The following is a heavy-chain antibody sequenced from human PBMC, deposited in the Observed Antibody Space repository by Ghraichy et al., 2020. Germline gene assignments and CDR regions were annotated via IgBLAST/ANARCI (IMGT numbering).Heavy chain of an antibody. Sequence: GGSLRLSCAASGFTFSSYWMSWVRQAPGKGLEWVANMKQDGSEKYYVDSVKGRFTISRDNAKNSLYLQMNSLRAEDTAVYYCARGSYCSRTTCYRTLPNQAFDIWGQGAMVTVSS. CDR1: GFTFSSYW. CDR3: ARGSYCSRTTCYRTLPNQAFDI. V-gene: IGHV3-7*01. J-gene: IGHJ3*02. CDR2: MKQDGSEK. D-gene: IGHD2-2*02.